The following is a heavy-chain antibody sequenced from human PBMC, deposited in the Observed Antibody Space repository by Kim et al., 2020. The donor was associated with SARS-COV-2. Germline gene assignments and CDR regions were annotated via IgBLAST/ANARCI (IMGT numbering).Heavy chain of an antibody. D-gene: IGHD5-12*01. CDR3: ARENSGYDLHYFDY. J-gene: IGHJ4*02. V-gene: IGHV6-1*01. Sequence: AVSVKSRITINPDTSKNQFSLQLNSVTPEDTAVYYCARENSGYDLHYFDYWGQGTLVTVSS.